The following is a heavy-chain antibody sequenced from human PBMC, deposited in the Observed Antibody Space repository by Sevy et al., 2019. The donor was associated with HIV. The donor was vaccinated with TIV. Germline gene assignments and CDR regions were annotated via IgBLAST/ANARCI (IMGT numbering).Heavy chain of an antibody. V-gene: IGHV3-21*01. J-gene: IGHJ6*02. D-gene: IGHD2-8*02. CDR1: GFTFSTYS. CDR2: VSSSSTYI. CDR3: ARDLCTGGVCPRWGYYYYGIDV. Sequence: GGSLRLSCAASGFTFSTYSMNWVHQAPGKGLEWISSVSSSSTYIYYAESVKGRFTISRDNAKNSLNLQMNSLRVEDTAVYYCARDLCTGGVCPRWGYYYYGIDVWGQGTTVTVSS.